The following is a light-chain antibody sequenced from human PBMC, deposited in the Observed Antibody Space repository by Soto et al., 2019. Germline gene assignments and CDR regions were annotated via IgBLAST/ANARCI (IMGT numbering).Light chain of an antibody. J-gene: IGKJ1*01. V-gene: IGKV3-20*01. CDR3: QQYGSSPPLT. CDR2: GAS. CDR1: QSVSSSY. Sequence: EIVLTQSPGTLSLSPGERVTLSCRASQSVSSSYLAWYQQKPGQAPRLLIYGASSRATGIPDRFSGSGSGTDFTLTISRLEREDFAVYYCQQYGSSPPLTFGQGTKVEIK.